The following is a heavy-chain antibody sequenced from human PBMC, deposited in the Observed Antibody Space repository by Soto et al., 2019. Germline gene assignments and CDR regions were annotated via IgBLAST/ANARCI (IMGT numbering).Heavy chain of an antibody. V-gene: IGHV3-30*03. J-gene: IGHJ1*01. CDR2: IAHDGNAK. CDR1: GFTFSSYV. D-gene: IGHD3-22*01. Sequence: QVQLVESGGGVVQPGTSLRLSCAASGFTFSSYVMHWARQAPRKGLEWVAGIAHDGNAKHYADSVKDRFTISRDNSRNTLYLQMSGLRLEDTALYYCATEVESSGHAGTFYHWGQGTLVTVSS. CDR3: ATEVESSGHAGTFYH.